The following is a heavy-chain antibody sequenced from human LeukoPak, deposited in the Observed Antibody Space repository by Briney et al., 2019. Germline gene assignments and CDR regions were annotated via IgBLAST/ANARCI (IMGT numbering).Heavy chain of an antibody. J-gene: IGHJ6*03. CDR3: ARVPPPGYYYDSSGYYYRDYYYMDV. CDR1: GGSISSYY. Sequence: PETLSLTCTVSGGSISSYYWSWIRQPPGKGLEWIGYIYYSGSTNYNPSLKSRVTISVDTSKNQFSLKLSSVTAADTAVYYCARVPPPGYYYDSSGYYYRDYYYMDVWGKGTTVTVSS. CDR2: IYYSGST. D-gene: IGHD3-22*01. V-gene: IGHV4-59*01.